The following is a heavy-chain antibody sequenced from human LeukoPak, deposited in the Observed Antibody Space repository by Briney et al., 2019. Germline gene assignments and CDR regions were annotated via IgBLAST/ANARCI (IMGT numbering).Heavy chain of an antibody. CDR1: GGTFSSYA. V-gene: IGHV1-69*05. Sequence: SVKVSCKASGGTFSSYAISWVRQAPGQGLEWMGGIIPIFGTANYAQKFQGRVTMTRNTSISTAYMELSSLRSEDTAVYYCARGRYSSGWYGAFDIWGQGTMVTVSS. CDR3: ARGRYSSGWYGAFDI. CDR2: IIPIFGTA. J-gene: IGHJ3*02. D-gene: IGHD6-19*01.